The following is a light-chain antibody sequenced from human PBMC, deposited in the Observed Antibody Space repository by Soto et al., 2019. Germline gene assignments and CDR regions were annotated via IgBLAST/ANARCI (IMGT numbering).Light chain of an antibody. J-gene: IGKJ4*01. CDR3: QQYGGSPRVT. Sequence: EIVLTQSPGTLSLSPGERATLSCRASQSVSSNYLAWYQQKPGQAPRLLIYGASSRATGIPDRFSGSGSGTEYSIPISSLEPADFSVYYCQQYGGSPRVTFGGGTKVEIK. CDR2: GAS. V-gene: IGKV3-20*01. CDR1: QSVSSNY.